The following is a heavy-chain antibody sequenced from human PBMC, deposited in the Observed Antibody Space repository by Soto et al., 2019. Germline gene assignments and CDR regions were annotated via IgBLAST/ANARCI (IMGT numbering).Heavy chain of an antibody. Sequence: QAGGSLRLSCAASGFTFSSYAMHWVRQAPGKGLEWVAVISYDGSNKYYADSVKGRFTISRDNSKNTLYLQMNSLRAEDTAVYYCARGLGSSYYYYGMDVWGQGTTVTVSS. D-gene: IGHD1-26*01. CDR3: ARGLGSSYYYYGMDV. CDR1: GFTFSSYA. J-gene: IGHJ6*02. CDR2: ISYDGSNK. V-gene: IGHV3-30-3*01.